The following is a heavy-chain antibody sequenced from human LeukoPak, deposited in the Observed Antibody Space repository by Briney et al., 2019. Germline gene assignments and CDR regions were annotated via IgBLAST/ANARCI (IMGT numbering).Heavy chain of an antibody. Sequence: GASVKVSCKASGYTFTDYYMHWVRQAPGQGLEWMGRINPNSGGTKYAQKFQGRVTITRDTSISTAYMELNRLTSDDTAVYYCAKCGDFIAASYNWFDPWGPGTLVTVSS. CDR3: AKCGDFIAASYNWFDP. V-gene: IGHV1-2*06. CDR2: INPNSGGT. J-gene: IGHJ5*02. CDR1: GYTFTDYY. D-gene: IGHD6-13*01.